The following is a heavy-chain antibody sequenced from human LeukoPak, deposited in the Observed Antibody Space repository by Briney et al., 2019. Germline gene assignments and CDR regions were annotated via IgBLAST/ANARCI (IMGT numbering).Heavy chain of an antibody. D-gene: IGHD3-10*01. J-gene: IGHJ4*02. CDR3: ARRMSAGVRWFGELFQIDS. Sequence: SETLSLTCTVSGGSISSYYWSWIRQPAGKGLEWVGLIYTSGSPNYNPSLRSRVTMSVDTSKNQFSLRLTSVTAADTAVYYCARRMSAGVRWFGELFQIDSWGQGTLVTVSS. V-gene: IGHV4-4*07. CDR2: IYTSGSP. CDR1: GGSISSYY.